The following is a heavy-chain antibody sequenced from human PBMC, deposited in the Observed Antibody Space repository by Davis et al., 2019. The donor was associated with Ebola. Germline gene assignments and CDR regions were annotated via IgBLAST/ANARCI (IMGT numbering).Heavy chain of an antibody. Sequence: GESLKISCVVSGFTISSYWMYWVRLVPGKGLQCVSRIKSAGSRRVYADSVKGRFTISRDNAKNSVHLQMNSLRAEDTAVYYCVRGRGTTDGMDVWGQGTTVTVSS. CDR2: IKSAGSRR. D-gene: IGHD1-7*01. CDR1: GFTISSYW. V-gene: IGHV3-74*01. J-gene: IGHJ6*02. CDR3: VRGRGTTDGMDV.